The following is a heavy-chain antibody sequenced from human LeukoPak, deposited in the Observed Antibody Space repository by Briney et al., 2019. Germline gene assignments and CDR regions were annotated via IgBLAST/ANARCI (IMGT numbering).Heavy chain of an antibody. CDR1: GFTFSSYS. D-gene: IGHD6-6*01. V-gene: IGHV4-34*01. Sequence: PGGSLRLSCAASGFTFSSYSMNWVRQAPGKGLEWIGEINHSGSTNYNPSLKSRVTISVDTSKNQFSLKLSSVTAADTAVYYCARYLVARHKKYYFDYWGQGTLVTVSS. CDR2: INHSGST. J-gene: IGHJ4*02. CDR3: ARYLVARHKKYYFDY.